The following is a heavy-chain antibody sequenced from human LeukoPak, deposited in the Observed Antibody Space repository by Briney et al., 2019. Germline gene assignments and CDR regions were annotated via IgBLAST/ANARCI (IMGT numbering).Heavy chain of an antibody. CDR3: AREVGTRIAVAGIEFDY. Sequence: GASVKVSCKASGYTFTSYYMHWVRQAPGQGLEWMGIINPSGGSTSYAQKFQGRVTMTRDTSTSTVYMELSSLRSEDTAVYYCAREVGTRIAVAGIEFDYWGQGTLVTVSS. D-gene: IGHD6-13*01. CDR2: INPSGGST. CDR1: GYTFTSYY. V-gene: IGHV1-46*01. J-gene: IGHJ4*02.